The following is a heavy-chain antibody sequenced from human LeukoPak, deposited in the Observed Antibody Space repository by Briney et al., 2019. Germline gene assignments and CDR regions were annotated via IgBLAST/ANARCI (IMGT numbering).Heavy chain of an antibody. CDR3: ARRDYGSRKSVNWFDP. CDR2: IYPGDSDT. V-gene: IGHV5-51*01. CDR1: GYSFTSYW. Sequence: GESLKISWKGSGYSFTSYWIGWVRQMPGKGLGWMGIIYPGDSDTRYHPSFEGQVTISAAKSISTAYLQWSSLKASETAMYYCARRDYGSRKSVNWFDPWGQGTLVTVSS. J-gene: IGHJ5*02. D-gene: IGHD3-10*01.